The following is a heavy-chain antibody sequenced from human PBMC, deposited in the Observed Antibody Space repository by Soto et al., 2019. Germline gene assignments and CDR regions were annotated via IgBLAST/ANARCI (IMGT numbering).Heavy chain of an antibody. J-gene: IGHJ6*02. V-gene: IGHV3-48*02. CDR1: GFDFSTYS. CDR2: VSMDSDTI. Sequence: GGSLRLSCTASGFDFSTYSMNWVRQAPGRGLEWIAYVSMDSDTIHYADSVKGRFTISRDDAENSLYLQMNSLRDEDTATYYCARLYYDYVWGQGTTVTVS. CDR3: ARLYYDYV. D-gene: IGHD3-3*01.